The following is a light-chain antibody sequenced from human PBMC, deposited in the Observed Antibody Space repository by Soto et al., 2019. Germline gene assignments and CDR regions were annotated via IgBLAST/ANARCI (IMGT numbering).Light chain of an antibody. Sequence: QSALTQPASVSGSPGQSITISCTGTSSDVGGYNYVSWYQQHPGKAPKLMIYDVSNRPSGVSNRFSGSKSGNTASLTISGLQAEDEAEYYCRSYTSSSTLPFGGGTKLTVL. CDR3: RSYTSSSTLP. V-gene: IGLV2-14*01. CDR1: SSDVGGYNY. CDR2: DVS. J-gene: IGLJ3*02.